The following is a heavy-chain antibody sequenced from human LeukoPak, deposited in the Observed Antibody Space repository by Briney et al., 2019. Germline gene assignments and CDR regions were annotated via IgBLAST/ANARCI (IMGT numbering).Heavy chain of an antibody. J-gene: IGHJ6*03. Sequence: SETLSLTCTVSGGSISSYYWSWIRQPPGKGLEWIGYIYYSGSTNYNPSLKSRVTISVDTSKNQFSLKLSSVTAADTAVYYCARGVWEQLVLYYYYMDVWGKGTTVTVSS. V-gene: IGHV4-59*01. CDR3: ARGVWEQLVLYYYYMDV. D-gene: IGHD6-13*01. CDR2: IYYSGST. CDR1: GGSISSYY.